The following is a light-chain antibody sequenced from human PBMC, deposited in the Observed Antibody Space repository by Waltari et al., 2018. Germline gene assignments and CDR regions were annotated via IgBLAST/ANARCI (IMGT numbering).Light chain of an antibody. V-gene: IGKV3-20*01. J-gene: IGKJ2*01. CDR1: QSVSSRH. Sequence: EIVLTQSPDTLSLSPGERATLSCRASQSVSSRHLAWYQQKPGQPPRLVMYAASSRATGIPDRFSGSGFETDFTLTISRLEPEDFAVYYCQQYDSSTKYIFGQGTKLEI. CDR2: AAS. CDR3: QQYDSSTKYI.